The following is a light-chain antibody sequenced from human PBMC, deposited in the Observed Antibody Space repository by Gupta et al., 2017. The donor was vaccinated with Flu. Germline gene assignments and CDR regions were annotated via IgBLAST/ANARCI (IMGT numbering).Light chain of an antibody. J-gene: IGKJ1*01. CDR1: QTVRTW. CDR3: QQSNTYS. CDR2: KAS. V-gene: IGKV1-5*03. Sequence: DIQVTQSPSTLSASVGDTVTITCRASQTVRTWLAWYQQKPGKAPKLLIYKASSLETGVPSRFSGSGSGTEFSLTISSLQPDDFATYYCQQSNTYSFGQGTYVEVK.